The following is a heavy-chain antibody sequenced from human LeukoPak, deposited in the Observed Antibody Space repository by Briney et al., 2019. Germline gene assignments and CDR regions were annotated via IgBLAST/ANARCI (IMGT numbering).Heavy chain of an antibody. V-gene: IGHV3-7*01. CDR2: ISPDETVK. J-gene: IGHJ4*02. CDR1: GFTISRVW. Sequence: PGGSLILSCVSSGFTISRVWMSWVRPAPGKGLEWVANISPDETVKTYVDSVEGRFTISKDNAKNSVYLQMNSLTVEDTAVYYCARDSRWGQGTLVSVSS. CDR3: ARDSR.